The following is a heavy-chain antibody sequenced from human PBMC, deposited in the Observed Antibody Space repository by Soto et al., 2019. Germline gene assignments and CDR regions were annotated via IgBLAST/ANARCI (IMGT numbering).Heavy chain of an antibody. J-gene: IGHJ6*02. D-gene: IGHD3-3*01. Sequence: SETLSLTCAVYGGSFSGYYWSWIRQPPGKGLEWIGEINHSGSTNYNPSLKSRVTISVDTSKNQFSLKMSSVTAADTAEYTCERGTSFTRILEWLLSPPDGMDVWGQGTTVTVSS. CDR2: INHSGST. CDR1: GGSFSGYY. CDR3: ERGTSFTRILEWLLSPPDGMDV. V-gene: IGHV4-34*01.